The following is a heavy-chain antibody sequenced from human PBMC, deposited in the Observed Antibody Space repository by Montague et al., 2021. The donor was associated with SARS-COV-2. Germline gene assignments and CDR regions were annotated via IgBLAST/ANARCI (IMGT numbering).Heavy chain of an antibody. V-gene: IGHV3-7*01. CDR2: IKQDGSDK. J-gene: IGHJ4*02. CDR3: ARIDCSSISCPFDY. CDR1: GFPFSSYW. Sequence: SRSLSLSASGFPFSSYWMSWVRQAPGKGLEWVANIKQDGSDKYYGDSVKGRFTISRDNARNSLYLQMNSLRAEDTAVYYCARIDCSSISCPFDYWGQGTLVTVSS. D-gene: IGHD2-2*01.